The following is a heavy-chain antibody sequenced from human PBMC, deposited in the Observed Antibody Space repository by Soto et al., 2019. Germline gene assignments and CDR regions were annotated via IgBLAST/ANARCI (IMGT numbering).Heavy chain of an antibody. J-gene: IGHJ5*02. D-gene: IGHD1-26*01. CDR2: INPHGGST. V-gene: IGHV1-46*01. CDR3: ARSSGGNFGIIIEGTNWFDH. Sequence: GASVKVSCKAPRDTFTSYYINWVRQAPGQGLEWMGVINPHGGSTAYAQKFKGRVTLTRDTSASTVYMEVSSLTSEDTAMYYCARSSGGNFGIIIEGTNWFDHWGQGTLVTVSS. CDR1: RDTFTSYY.